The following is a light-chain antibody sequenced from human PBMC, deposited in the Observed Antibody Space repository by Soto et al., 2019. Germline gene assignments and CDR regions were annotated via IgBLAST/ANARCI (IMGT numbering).Light chain of an antibody. V-gene: IGKV3-11*01. CDR2: DAS. CDR3: QQRSNWPIT. CDR1: QSVSSY. Sequence: EIVLTQSPATLSLSPWERATLSCRASQSVSSYLAWYQQKPGQAPMLLIYDASNRATGIPARFSGSGSGTDFTLTISSLEPEDFEVYYCQQRSNWPITFGQGTRLEIK. J-gene: IGKJ5*01.